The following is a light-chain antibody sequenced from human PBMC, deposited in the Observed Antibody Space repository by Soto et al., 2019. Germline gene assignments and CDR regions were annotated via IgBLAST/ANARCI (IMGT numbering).Light chain of an antibody. Sequence: EIVLTQSPGTLSVSPGERATLSCRASQSVSSSYLAWYQQKPGQAPRPLIYGASSRAIGIPDRFSGSGSGTDFTLSISRLEPEDFAVHYCQQYGSSPWTFGQGTKVDI. CDR1: QSVSSSY. J-gene: IGKJ1*01. CDR3: QQYGSSPWT. V-gene: IGKV3-20*01. CDR2: GAS.